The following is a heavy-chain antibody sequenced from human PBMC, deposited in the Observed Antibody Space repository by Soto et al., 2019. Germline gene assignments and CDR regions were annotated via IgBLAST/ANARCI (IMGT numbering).Heavy chain of an antibody. Sequence: SETLSLTCTVSNISITTDLDSWGWVRQPPGKGLEWIGYIYYDGSRYYNPSLKTPVDMSIDSSQNQFSLRLDSVTGADTAVYYCFRGNNCKTTSTCYRYFDFWGRGTLVTVSS. J-gene: IGHJ4*01. CDR2: IYYDGSR. D-gene: IGHD2-2*01. CDR1: NISITTDLDS. CDR3: FRGNNCKTTSTCYRYFDF. V-gene: IGHV4-30-4*01.